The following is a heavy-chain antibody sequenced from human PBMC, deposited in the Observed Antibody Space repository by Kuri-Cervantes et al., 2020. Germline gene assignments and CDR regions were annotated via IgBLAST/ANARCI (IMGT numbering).Heavy chain of an antibody. CDR1: GYTLTELS. CDR2: INPNSGGT. D-gene: IGHD4-11*01. V-gene: IGHV1-2*04. J-gene: IGHJ4*02. Sequence: ASVKVSCKVSGYTLTELSMHWVRQAPGEGLEWMGWINPNSGGTNYAQKFQGWVTMTRDTSISTDYMELSRLRSDDTAIYYGARGGEGDYIGARTALNDNWGQGTLVTVSS. CDR3: ARGGEGDYIGARTALNDN.